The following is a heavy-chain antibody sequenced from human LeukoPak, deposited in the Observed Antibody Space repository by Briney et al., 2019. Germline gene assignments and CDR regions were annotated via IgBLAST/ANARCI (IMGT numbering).Heavy chain of an antibody. CDR3: ARGSDFWSGYSFDN. V-gene: IGHV4-59*01. D-gene: IGHD3-3*01. CDR2: VYYSGST. CDR1: GGSISTYY. Sequence: SETLSLTCTVCGGSISTYYWSWIRQAPGKGLEWIGYVYYSGSTEYDPSLKSRVTISVDTSKNQFSLKMNSVTAADTAVYYCARGSDFWSGYSFDNWGQGTLVTVSS. J-gene: IGHJ4*02.